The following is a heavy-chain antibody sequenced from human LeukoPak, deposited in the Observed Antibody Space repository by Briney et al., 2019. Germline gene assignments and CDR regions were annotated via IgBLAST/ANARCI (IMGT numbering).Heavy chain of an antibody. Sequence: GGSLRLSCAASGFTFSSYAMSWVRQAPGKGLEWVSAISGSGGSTYYADSVKGRFTISRDNSKNTLYLQMNSLRAEDTAVYYCAKFNLPYDFWSGPLGNMDVWGKGTTVTVSS. CDR3: AKFNLPYDFWSGPLGNMDV. J-gene: IGHJ6*03. V-gene: IGHV3-23*01. D-gene: IGHD3-3*01. CDR2: ISGSGGST. CDR1: GFTFSSYA.